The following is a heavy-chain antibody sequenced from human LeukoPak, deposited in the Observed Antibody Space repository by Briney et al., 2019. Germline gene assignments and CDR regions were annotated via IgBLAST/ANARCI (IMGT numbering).Heavy chain of an antibody. J-gene: IGHJ5*02. D-gene: IGHD6-19*01. CDR2: IWYDGSNK. CDR1: GFTFSSYG. Sequence: PGRSLRLSCAASGFTFSSYGMHWVRQAPGKGLEWVAVIWYDGSNKYYADSVKGRFTISRDNSKNTLYLQMNSLRAEDTAVYYCAKDQGGWTYNWFDPWGQGTLVTVSS. V-gene: IGHV3-33*06. CDR3: AKDQGGWTYNWFDP.